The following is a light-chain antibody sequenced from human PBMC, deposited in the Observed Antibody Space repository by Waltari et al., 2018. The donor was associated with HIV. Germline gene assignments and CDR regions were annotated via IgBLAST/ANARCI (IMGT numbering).Light chain of an antibody. CDR3: QSYDNSRSLAV. J-gene: IGLJ1*01. CDR2: GDS. CDR1: SSNIGADND. V-gene: IGLV1-40*01. Sequence: QYVLTQPPSVSGAPGQRVTISCTGSSSNIGADNDVNWYQQLPGTAPKLLISGDSYRPSGFPARFSGSSSGTAASLAITGVQAEDDAEYYCQSYDNSRSLAVFGTGTKVTVV.